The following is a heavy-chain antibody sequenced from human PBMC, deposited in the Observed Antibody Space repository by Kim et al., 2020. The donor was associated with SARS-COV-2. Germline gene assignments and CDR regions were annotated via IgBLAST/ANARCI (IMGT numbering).Heavy chain of an antibody. CDR3: AKVGGIAAAGFTRFDP. J-gene: IGHJ5*02. D-gene: IGHD6-13*01. V-gene: IGHV3-23*01. CDR2: ISGSGGST. CDR1: GFTFSSYA. Sequence: GGSLRLSCAASGFTFSSYAMSWVRQAPGKGLEWVSAISGSGGSTYYADSVKGRFTISRDNSKNTLYLQMNSLRAEDTAVYYCAKVGGIAAAGFTRFDPWGQGTLVTVSS.